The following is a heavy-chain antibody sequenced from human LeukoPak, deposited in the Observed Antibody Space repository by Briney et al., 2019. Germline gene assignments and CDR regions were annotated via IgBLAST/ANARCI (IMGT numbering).Heavy chain of an antibody. CDR1: GGSISSNNW. CDR2: MHLDGET. Sequence: PSETLSLTCAISGGSISSNNWWSWVRQPPKEGLEWIGEMHLDGETHYNPSLKSRLTISMDKSNNQPSLTLTSVTAADTAVYYCATASSKSLPNWGQGALVTVSS. V-gene: IGHV4/OR15-8*02. CDR3: ATASSKSLPN. D-gene: IGHD6-6*01. J-gene: IGHJ4*02.